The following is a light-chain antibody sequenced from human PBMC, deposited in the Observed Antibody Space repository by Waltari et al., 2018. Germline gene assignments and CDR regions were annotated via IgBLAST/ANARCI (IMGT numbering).Light chain of an antibody. CDR3: QQYSSFST. V-gene: IGKV1-5*03. Sequence: DIQMPQSPSTLSASVGDRVTISCRASQSVGTWLAWYQQKPGKAPKLLIYMASSLESGVPSRFSGSGSGREFTLTISSLQPDDFATYSCQQYSSFSTFGQGTKVDI. J-gene: IGKJ2*01. CDR2: MAS. CDR1: QSVGTW.